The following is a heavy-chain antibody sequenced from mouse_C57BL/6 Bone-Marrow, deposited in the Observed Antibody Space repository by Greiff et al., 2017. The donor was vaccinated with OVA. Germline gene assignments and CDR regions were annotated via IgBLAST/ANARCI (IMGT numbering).Heavy chain of an antibody. CDR2: ISSGGSYT. Sequence: EVQLVESGGDLVKPGGSLKLSCAASGFTFSSYGMSWVRQTPDKRLEWVATISSGGSYTYYPDSVKGRFTISRDNAKNTLYLQMSSLKSEDTAMYYCARLVTTGWFAYWGQGTLVTVSA. V-gene: IGHV5-6*01. D-gene: IGHD2-2*01. CDR1: GFTFSSYG. J-gene: IGHJ3*01. CDR3: ARLVTTGWFAY.